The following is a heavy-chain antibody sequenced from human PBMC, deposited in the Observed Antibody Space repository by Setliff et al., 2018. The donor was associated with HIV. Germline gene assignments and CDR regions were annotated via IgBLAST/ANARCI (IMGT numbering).Heavy chain of an antibody. D-gene: IGHD3-16*02. Sequence: SETLSLTCTVSGGSISSGGYYWSWIRQHQGKGLEWIGYIYYSGSTYYNPSLKSRVTISVDTSKNKFSLKLSSVTAADTAVYYCARVPPLKAFGGVISLYYFDYWGQGTLVTVSS. V-gene: IGHV4-31*03. CDR3: ARVPPLKAFGGVISLYYFDY. J-gene: IGHJ4*02. CDR1: GGSISSGGYY. CDR2: IYYSGST.